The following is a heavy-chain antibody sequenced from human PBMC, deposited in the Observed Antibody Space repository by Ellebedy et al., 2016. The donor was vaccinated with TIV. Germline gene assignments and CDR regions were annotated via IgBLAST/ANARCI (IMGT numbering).Heavy chain of an antibody. CDR2: ISYHGSDK. J-gene: IGHJ6*02. Sequence: PGGSLRLSCAASGFTINSYGMHWVRQAPGKGLEWVAVISYHGSDKHYADSVKGRFTISRDNSQNTVYLQMNSLRNEDTAVYYCAKDLPEYNISSGDYYGLGVWGQGTTVTVSS. CDR3: AKDLPEYNISSGDYYGLGV. CDR1: GFTINSYG. V-gene: IGHV3-30*18. D-gene: IGHD1-1*01.